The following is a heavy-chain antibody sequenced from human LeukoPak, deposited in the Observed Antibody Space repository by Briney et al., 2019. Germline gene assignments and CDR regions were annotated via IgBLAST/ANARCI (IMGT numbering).Heavy chain of an antibody. Sequence: GGSLRLSCAASGFTFSYYWMHWVRQAPGKGLVWVSHINSDGSSTSYADSVKGRFTISRDNAKNTLYLQMNSLRAEDTAVYYCARVRTSTYGFDYWGQGTLVTVSS. V-gene: IGHV3-74*01. CDR2: INSDGSST. J-gene: IGHJ4*02. CDR1: GFTFSYYW. D-gene: IGHD3-10*01. CDR3: ARVRTSTYGFDY.